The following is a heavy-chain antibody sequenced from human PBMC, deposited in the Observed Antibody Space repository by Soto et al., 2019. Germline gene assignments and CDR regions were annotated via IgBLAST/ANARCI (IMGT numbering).Heavy chain of an antibody. CDR2: ISTSTSTI. CDR1: GFTFSTYS. J-gene: IGHJ5*02. Sequence: EVQLVESGGGLVQTGGSLRLSCAASGFTFSTYSMNWVRQAPGKGLEWVSYISTSTSTIYYADSVKGRFTISRDNAKNPLSLQMNSLRAEDTAVYYCARHLGYCSSTSCYNWFDPWGQGTLVTVSS. D-gene: IGHD2-2*01. V-gene: IGHV3-48*01. CDR3: ARHLGYCSSTSCYNWFDP.